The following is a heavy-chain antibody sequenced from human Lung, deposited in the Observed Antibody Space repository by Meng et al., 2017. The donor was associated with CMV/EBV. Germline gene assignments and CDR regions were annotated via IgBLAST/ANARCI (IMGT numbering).Heavy chain of an antibody. CDR2: ISYDGSNK. D-gene: IGHD2-2*01. CDR3: ARDWNVVVPDATYYYYGMDV. V-gene: IGHV3-30-3*01. J-gene: IGHJ6*02. Sequence: GGSLRLXCAASGFTFSSYAMHWVRQAPGKGLEWVAVISYDGSNKYYADSVKGRFTISRDNSKNTLYLQMNSLRAEDTAVYYCARDWNVVVPDATYYYYGMDVWXQGTXVTVSS. CDR1: GFTFSSYA.